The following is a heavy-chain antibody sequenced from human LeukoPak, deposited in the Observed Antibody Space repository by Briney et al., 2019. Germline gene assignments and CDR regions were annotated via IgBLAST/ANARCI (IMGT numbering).Heavy chain of an antibody. CDR3: ARQVTTRFGGLDL. J-gene: IGHJ5*02. Sequence: GRSLRLSCAVSGFTFSNYAFHWVRQAPGKELEWVAAISDDGTKESYADSVKGRFTISRDISKNTLFVQMNSLRDEDTAVYYRARQVTTRFGGLDLWGQGTLVTVSS. CDR2: ISDDGTKE. V-gene: IGHV3-30-3*01. CDR1: GFTFSNYA. D-gene: IGHD4-17*01.